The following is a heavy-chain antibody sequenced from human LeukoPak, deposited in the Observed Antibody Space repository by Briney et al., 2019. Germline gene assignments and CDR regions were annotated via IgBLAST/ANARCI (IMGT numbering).Heavy chain of an antibody. CDR3: ARDSTTFDF. V-gene: IGHV3-48*01. CDR2: ISSSSDSI. CDR1: GFTFSTYG. D-gene: IGHD1-1*01. Sequence: PGGSLRLSCAASGFTFSTYGMNWVRQAPGKRLEWVSYISSSSDSIYYADSVKGRFTISRDNAENSLYLQMNSLRAEDTAVYYCARDSTTFDFWGQGTLVTVSS. J-gene: IGHJ4*02.